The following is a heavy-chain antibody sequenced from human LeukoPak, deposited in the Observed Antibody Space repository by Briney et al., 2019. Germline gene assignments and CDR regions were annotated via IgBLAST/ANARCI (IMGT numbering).Heavy chain of an antibody. CDR3: AKGGAQYSSSWYGALKLDY. CDR1: GFTFSSYA. CDR2: ISGSGGST. Sequence: GGSLRLSCAASGFTFSSYAMSWVRQAPGKGLEWASAISGSGGSTYYADSVKGRFTISRDNSKNTLYLQMNSLRAEDTAVYYCAKGGAQYSSSWYGALKLDYWGQGTLVTVSS. J-gene: IGHJ4*02. D-gene: IGHD6-13*01. V-gene: IGHV3-23*01.